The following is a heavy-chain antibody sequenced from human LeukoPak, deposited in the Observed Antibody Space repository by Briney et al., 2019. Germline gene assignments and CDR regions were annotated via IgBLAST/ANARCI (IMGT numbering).Heavy chain of an antibody. J-gene: IGHJ2*01. CDR3: ARVYYSNSYDYWYFDL. CDR2: IYYSGST. D-gene: IGHD6-13*01. Sequence: SETLSLTCTVSGGSIRSYYWSWTRQPPGKGLEWIGYIYYSGSTNYNPSLKSRVTISVDTSKNQFSLKLSSVTAADTAVHYCARVYYSNSYDYWYFDLWGRGTLVTVSS. CDR1: GGSIRSYY. V-gene: IGHV4-59*01.